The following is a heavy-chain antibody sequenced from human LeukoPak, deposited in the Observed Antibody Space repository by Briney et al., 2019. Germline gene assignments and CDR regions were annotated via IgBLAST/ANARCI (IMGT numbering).Heavy chain of an antibody. CDR1: GYTFTSYY. Sequence: ASVKVSCKASGYTFTSYYMHWVRQAPGQGLEWMGIINPSGGSTSYAQKFQGRVTMTRDTSTSTVYMELSSLRSEDTAVYYCARARGYSYGYVPGLDYWGQGTLVAVSS. D-gene: IGHD5-18*01. CDR2: INPSGGST. CDR3: ARARGYSYGYVPGLDY. J-gene: IGHJ4*02. V-gene: IGHV1-46*01.